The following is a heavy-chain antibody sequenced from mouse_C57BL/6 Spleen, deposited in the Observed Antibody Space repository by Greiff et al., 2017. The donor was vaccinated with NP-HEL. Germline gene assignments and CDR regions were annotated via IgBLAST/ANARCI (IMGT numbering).Heavy chain of an antibody. V-gene: IGHV3-6*01. CDR2: ISYDGSN. D-gene: IGHD1-1*01. CDR1: GYSITSGYY. Sequence: VQLKESGPGLVKPSQSLSLTCSVTGYSITSGYYWNWIRQFPGNKLEWMGYISYDGSNNYNPSLKNRISITRDTSKNQFFLKLNSVTTEDTATYYCARGSYYGSSQDYWGQGTTLTVSS. J-gene: IGHJ2*01. CDR3: ARGSYYGSSQDY.